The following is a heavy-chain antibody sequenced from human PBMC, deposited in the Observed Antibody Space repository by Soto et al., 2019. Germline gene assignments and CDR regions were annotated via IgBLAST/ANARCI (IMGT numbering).Heavy chain of an antibody. Sequence: GGSLRLSCAASGFTFSSYSMNWVRQAPGKGLEWVSSISSSSSYIYYADSVKGRFTISRDNAKNSLYLQMNSLRAEDTAVYYCARDHGSGSTYYYGMDVWGQGTTVTRLL. V-gene: IGHV3-21*01. CDR3: ARDHGSGSTYYYGMDV. D-gene: IGHD1-26*01. J-gene: IGHJ6*02. CDR2: ISSSSSYI. CDR1: GFTFSSYS.